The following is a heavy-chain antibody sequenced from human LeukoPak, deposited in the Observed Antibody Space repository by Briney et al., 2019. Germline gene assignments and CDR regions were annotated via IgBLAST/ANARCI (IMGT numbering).Heavy chain of an antibody. J-gene: IGHJ6*02. D-gene: IGHD6-6*01. CDR1: GFTFSHYW. V-gene: IGHV3-7*01. Sequence: GGSLRLSCAASGFTFSHYWMSWVRQAPGKGLEWVANIKQDGSEKNYVDSVKGRFTISRDNAKNSLYLQMNSLRAEDTAVYYCARDESELVLNYYYGMDVWGQGTTVTVSS. CDR2: IKQDGSEK. CDR3: ARDESELVLNYYYGMDV.